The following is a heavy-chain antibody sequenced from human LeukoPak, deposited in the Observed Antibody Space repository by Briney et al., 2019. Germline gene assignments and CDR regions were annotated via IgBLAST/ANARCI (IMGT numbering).Heavy chain of an antibody. D-gene: IGHD3-10*01. CDR3: ARDSGELLWFGELLTAVDY. V-gene: IGHV3-33*01. CDR2: IWYDGSNK. J-gene: IGHJ4*02. CDR1: GFTFSSYG. Sequence: GRSLRLSCAASGFTFSSYGMHWVRQAPGKGLEWVAVIWYDGSNKYYADSVKGRFTISRDNSKNTLYLQMNSLRAEDTAVYYCARDSGELLWFGELLTAVDYWGQGTLVTASS.